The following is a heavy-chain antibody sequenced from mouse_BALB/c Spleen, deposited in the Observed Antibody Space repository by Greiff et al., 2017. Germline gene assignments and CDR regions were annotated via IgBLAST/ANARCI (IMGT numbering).Heavy chain of an antibody. V-gene: IGHV5-17*02. D-gene: IGHD4-1*01. Sequence: EVKLVESGGGLVQPGGSRKLSCAASGFTFSSYGMHWVRQAPEKGLEWVAYISSGSSTIYYADTVKGRFTISRDNPKNTLFLQMTSLRSEATARYYCARKRTGVDYWGQGTTLTVSS. CDR1: GFTFSSYG. CDR3: ARKRTGVDY. CDR2: ISSGSSTI. J-gene: IGHJ2*01.